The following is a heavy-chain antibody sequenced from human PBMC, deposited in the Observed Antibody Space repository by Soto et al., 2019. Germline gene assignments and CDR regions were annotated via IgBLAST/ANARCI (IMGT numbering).Heavy chain of an antibody. V-gene: IGHV1-46*01. CDR2: INPSGGST. CDR1: GYTFTSYD. J-gene: IGHJ6*02. D-gene: IGHD5-12*01. CDR3: ARRDGYILYGMDV. Sequence: ASVKVSCKASGYTFTSYDMHWVRQAPGQGLEWMGIINPSGGSTSYAQKFQGRVTMTRDTSTSTVDMEQTSLRSEDTAVYYCARRDGYILYGMDVWGQGTTVTVSS.